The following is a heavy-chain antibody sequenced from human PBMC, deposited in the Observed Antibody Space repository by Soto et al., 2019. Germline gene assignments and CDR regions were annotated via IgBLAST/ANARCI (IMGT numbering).Heavy chain of an antibody. V-gene: IGHV3-15*07. D-gene: IGHD1-7*01. CDR1: GFTLSTAW. Sequence: EAQLVESGGGLVEPGGSLRLSCAASGFTLSTAWMHWVRQAPGRGLEWVGRIKSKTAGGTTDYAASVRGRFSISRDDSKNMLYLDMNGLKTEDTAVYFCATDRSAYKLQLRYNWFDPWGQGTLVTVSS. J-gene: IGHJ5*02. CDR2: IKSKTAGGTT. CDR3: ATDRSAYKLQLRYNWFDP.